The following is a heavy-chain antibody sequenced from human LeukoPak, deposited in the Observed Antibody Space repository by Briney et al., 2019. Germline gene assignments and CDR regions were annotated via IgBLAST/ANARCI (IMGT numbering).Heavy chain of an antibody. CDR2: ISGSGGST. J-gene: IGHJ4*02. Sequence: GGSLRLSFAASGFTFSSYAMSWVRQAPGKGLEWVSGISGSGGSTYYADSVKGRFTISRDNSKNTLYLQMNSLRAEDTAVYYCATTADYWGSYGWGQGTLVTVSS. CDR1: GFTFSSYA. CDR3: ATTADYWGSYG. V-gene: IGHV3-23*01. D-gene: IGHD7-27*01.